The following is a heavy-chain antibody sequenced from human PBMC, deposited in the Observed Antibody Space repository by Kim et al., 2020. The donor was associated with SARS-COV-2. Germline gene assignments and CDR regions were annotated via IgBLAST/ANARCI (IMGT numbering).Heavy chain of an antibody. CDR1: GFTFSSYS. Sequence: GGSLRLSCAASGFTFSSYSMNWVRQAPGKGLEWVSSISSSSSYIYYADSVKGRFTISRDNAKNSLYLQMNSLRAEDTAVYYCARGKDIVLMVYAIHSPPEAGHDAFDIWGQGTMVTVSS. CDR3: ARGKDIVLMVYAIHSPPEAGHDAFDI. D-gene: IGHD2-8*01. CDR2: ISSSSSYI. J-gene: IGHJ3*02. V-gene: IGHV3-21*01.